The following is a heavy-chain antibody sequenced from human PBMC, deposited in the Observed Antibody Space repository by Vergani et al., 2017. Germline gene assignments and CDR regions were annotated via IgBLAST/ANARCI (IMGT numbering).Heavy chain of an antibody. Sequence: EVQLVESGGGLVQPGGSLRLSCAASGFTVSSNYMSWVRQAPGKGLEWVSVIYSGGSTYYADSVKGRFTISRDNSKNTLYLQMNSLRAEDTAVYYCARDLSYSTAWPFFDSRGQGTLVTVSS. J-gene: IGHJ4*02. CDR2: IYSGGST. CDR3: ARDLSYSTAWPFFDS. V-gene: IGHV3-66*02. CDR1: GFTVSSNY. D-gene: IGHD4-11*01.